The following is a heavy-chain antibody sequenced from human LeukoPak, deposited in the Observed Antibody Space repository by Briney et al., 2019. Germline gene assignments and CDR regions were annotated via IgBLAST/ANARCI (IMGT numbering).Heavy chain of an antibody. Sequence: PGGSLRLSCAASGFTFSSYAMSWVRQAPGKGLEWVSAISGSGGNTHYSDSVKGRFTISRDNSKNTLYLQMNSLRAEDTAVYYCARGGNSSGYYWGPVDYWGQGTLVTVSS. J-gene: IGHJ4*02. CDR2: ISGSGGNT. D-gene: IGHD3-22*01. CDR3: ARGGNSSGYYWGPVDY. V-gene: IGHV3-23*01. CDR1: GFTFSSYA.